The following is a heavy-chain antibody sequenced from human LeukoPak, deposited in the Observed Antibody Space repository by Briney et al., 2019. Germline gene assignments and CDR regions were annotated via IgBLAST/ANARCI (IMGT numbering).Heavy chain of an antibody. CDR1: GYSISSGYY. Sequence: PSETLSLTCTVSGYSISSGYYWGWIRQPPGKGLEWIGSIYHSGSTYYNPSLKSRVTISVDTSKNQFSLKLSSVTAADTAVYYCARGEKYPGLYYFDYWGQGTLVTVSS. V-gene: IGHV4-38-2*02. D-gene: IGHD2-2*02. CDR3: ARGEKYPGLYYFDY. CDR2: IYHSGST. J-gene: IGHJ4*02.